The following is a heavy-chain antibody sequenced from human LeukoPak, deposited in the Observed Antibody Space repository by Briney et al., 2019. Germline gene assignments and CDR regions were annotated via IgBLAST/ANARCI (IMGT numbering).Heavy chain of an antibody. CDR1: GGSISSYY. CDR3: ARGPGYSGYDGPDY. CDR2: IYYSGST. V-gene: IGHV4-59*01. D-gene: IGHD5-12*01. Sequence: PSETLSLTCTVSGGSISSYYWSWIRQPPGKGLEWIGYIYYSGSTNYNPSLKSRVTISVDTSKNQFSLKLSSVTAADTAVYYCARGPGYSGYDGPDYWGQGTLVTVSS. J-gene: IGHJ4*02.